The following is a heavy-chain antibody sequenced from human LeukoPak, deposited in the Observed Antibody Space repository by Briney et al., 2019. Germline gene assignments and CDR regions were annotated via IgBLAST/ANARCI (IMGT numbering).Heavy chain of an antibody. Sequence: ASVKVSCKASGGTFSSYAISWVRQAPGQGLEWMGGSIPIFGTANYAQKFQGRVTITADESTSTAYMELSSLRSEDTAVYYCARELLPYYNILTGYYLSAFDIWGQGTMVTVSS. CDR2: SIPIFGTA. D-gene: IGHD3-9*01. CDR3: ARELLPYYNILTGYYLSAFDI. V-gene: IGHV1-69*13. CDR1: GGTFSSYA. J-gene: IGHJ3*02.